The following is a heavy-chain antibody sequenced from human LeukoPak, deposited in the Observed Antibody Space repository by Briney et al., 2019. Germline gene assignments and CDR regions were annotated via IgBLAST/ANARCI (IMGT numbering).Heavy chain of an antibody. Sequence: GESLKISCKGSGYSFTSYWIGWMRQMPGKGLEWMGIIYPGDSDTRYSPSFQGQVTISADKSISTAYLQWSSLKASDTAMYYCARSYYYDSSGLQKFDPWGQGTLVTVSS. CDR1: GYSFTSYW. CDR3: ARSYYYDSSGLQKFDP. J-gene: IGHJ5*02. D-gene: IGHD3-22*01. V-gene: IGHV5-51*01. CDR2: IYPGDSDT.